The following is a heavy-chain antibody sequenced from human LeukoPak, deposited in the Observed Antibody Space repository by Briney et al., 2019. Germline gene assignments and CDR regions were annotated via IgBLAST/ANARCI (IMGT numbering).Heavy chain of an antibody. CDR1: VGSFSGNY. J-gene: IGHJ4*02. D-gene: IGHD4-17*01. V-gene: IGHV4-34*01. Sequence: SETLSLTCAVFVGSFSGNYWSYIRQPPGKGLEWVGEINHSGSTNYNPSLKSRVTISVDTSKNQFSLMLTSVTAADTAVYYCARGSTTVPHYFDYWGKGTLVTVSS. CDR3: ARGSTTVPHYFDY. CDR2: INHSGST.